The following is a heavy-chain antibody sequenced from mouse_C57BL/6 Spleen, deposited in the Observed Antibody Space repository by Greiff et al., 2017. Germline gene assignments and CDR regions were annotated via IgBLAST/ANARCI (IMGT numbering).Heavy chain of an antibody. D-gene: IGHD2-4*01. CDR3: ARRDYDGAMDY. CDR2: ISYDGSN. CDR1: GYSITSGYY. J-gene: IGHJ4*01. V-gene: IGHV3-6*01. Sequence: EVQLVESGPGLVKPSQSLSLTCSVTGYSITSGYYWNWIRQFPGNKLEWMGYISYDGSNNYNPSLKNRISITRDTSKNQFFLKLNSVTTEDTATDYCARRDYDGAMDYWGQGTSVTVSS.